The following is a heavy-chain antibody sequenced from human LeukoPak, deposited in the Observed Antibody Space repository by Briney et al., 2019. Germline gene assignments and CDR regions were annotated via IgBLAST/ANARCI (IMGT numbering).Heavy chain of an antibody. V-gene: IGHV4-39*07. CDR1: GGSNSSTNYY. CDR2: IYYSGST. J-gene: IGHJ6*03. CDR3: ARVVVVDIVVVISATGHYYMDV. Sequence: SETLSLTCTVSGGSNSSTNYYWGWIRQPPGKGLEWIGSIYYSGSTYYNPSLKSRVTISVDTSKNQFSLKLSSVTAADTAVYYCARVVVVDIVVVISATGHYYMDVWGKGTTVTVSS. D-gene: IGHD2-15*01.